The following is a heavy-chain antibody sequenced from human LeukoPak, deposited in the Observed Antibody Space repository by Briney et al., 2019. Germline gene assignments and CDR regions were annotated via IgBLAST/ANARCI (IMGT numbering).Heavy chain of an antibody. J-gene: IGHJ4*02. V-gene: IGHV4-4*02. D-gene: IGHD3-22*01. CDR2: MYHTGRT. CDR3: AREISMMVPNYFDS. CDR1: GGSISTNNW. Sequence: PSGTLSLTCAVSGGSISTNNWWSWVRQPPGKGLEWIGEMYHTGRTNYNPSLKSRVTISLDKSRNQFSLKLTSVTAADTAVYYCAREISMMVPNYFDSWGQGSLVTVSS.